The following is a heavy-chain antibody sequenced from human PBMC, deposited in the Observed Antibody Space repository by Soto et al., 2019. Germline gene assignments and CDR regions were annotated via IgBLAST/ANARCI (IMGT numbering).Heavy chain of an antibody. J-gene: IGHJ6*02. Sequence: QVQLVQSGAEVKKTGSSVKVSCKASGGTFSSYAISWVRQAHGQGIEWMGGIIPIFGTANYAQKFKGRVTITADETTSTAYMERSSLRSEDTAVYYCARGNINKILLVYNYGMDVWGQGTTFTVSS. CDR2: IIPIFGTA. CDR3: ARGNINKILLVYNYGMDV. D-gene: IGHD2-15*01. CDR1: GGTFSSYA. V-gene: IGHV1-69*01.